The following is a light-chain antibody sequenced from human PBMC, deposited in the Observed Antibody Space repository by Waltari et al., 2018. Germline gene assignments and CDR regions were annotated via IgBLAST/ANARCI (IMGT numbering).Light chain of an antibody. J-gene: IGLJ1*01. CDR1: SSDIGGYNF. V-gene: IGLV2-8*01. CDR2: EVN. CDR3: SSYAGTKNPYV. Sequence: QSDLTQPPSASGSAGQSVTISCTGTSSDIGGYNFVSWYQQHPGKVPKLIISEVNKRPSGVPDRFSGSKSGNTASLTVSGLQAEDEADYYCSSYAGTKNPYVFGTGTKVTVL.